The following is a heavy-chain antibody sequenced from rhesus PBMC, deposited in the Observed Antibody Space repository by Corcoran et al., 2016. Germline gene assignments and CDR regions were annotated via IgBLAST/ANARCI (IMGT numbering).Heavy chain of an antibody. CDR2: IHGNSGST. V-gene: IGHV4-80*01. Sequence: QVQLQGSGPGLVKPSETLSLTCAVSGASISSYWWSWIRQPPGKGLEWIGEIHGNSGSTYYNPSPTSRVTISKDASKNQVSLKLSSVTAADTAVYYWARDIPMITVTTTENYWGQGVLVTVSS. CDR1: GASISSYW. D-gene: IGHD4-23*01. CDR3: ARDIPMITVTTTENY. J-gene: IGHJ4*01.